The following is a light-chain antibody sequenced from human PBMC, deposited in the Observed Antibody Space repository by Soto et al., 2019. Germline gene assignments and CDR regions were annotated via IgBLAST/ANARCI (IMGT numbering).Light chain of an antibody. V-gene: IGKV3-15*01. J-gene: IGKJ1*01. CDR1: QSVITD. Sequence: EIMVEQSPATLSVSPRERATLSCRASQSVITDLAWYQQKPGQAPRLLIYDASTRATGIPARFSGSGSGTEFTLTISSLQPDDFATFYCQQFNSYPWTFGQGAKV. CDR3: QQFNSYPWT. CDR2: DAS.